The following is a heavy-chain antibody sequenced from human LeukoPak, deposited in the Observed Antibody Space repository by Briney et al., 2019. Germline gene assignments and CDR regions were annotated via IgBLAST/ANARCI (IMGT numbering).Heavy chain of an antibody. CDR1: GGTFSSYA. V-gene: IGHV1-69*13. Sequence: GASVKVSCKASGGTFSSYAISWVRQAPGQGLEWMGGIIPIFGTANYAQKFQGRVTITADESTSTAYMELSSLRSEDTAVYYCARDPEGYSSPFDYWGQGTLVTVSS. CDR3: ARDPEGYSSPFDY. CDR2: IIPIFGTA. J-gene: IGHJ4*02. D-gene: IGHD6-13*01.